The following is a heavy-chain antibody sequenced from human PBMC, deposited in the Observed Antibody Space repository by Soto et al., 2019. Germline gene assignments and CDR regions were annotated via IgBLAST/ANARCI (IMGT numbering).Heavy chain of an antibody. Sequence: PSETLSPTSALYGRSFSGYYWSWIRERPGKRLEWIGEINHSGSTNYNPSLKSRVTISVDTSKNQFSLKLSSVTAADTAVYYCARRAPLDYGYYWFDRSGRGTLVAVYS. CDR1: GRSFSGYY. CDR3: ARRAPLDYGYYWFDR. J-gene: IGHJ5*02. V-gene: IGHV4-34*01. D-gene: IGHD4-17*01. CDR2: INHSGST.